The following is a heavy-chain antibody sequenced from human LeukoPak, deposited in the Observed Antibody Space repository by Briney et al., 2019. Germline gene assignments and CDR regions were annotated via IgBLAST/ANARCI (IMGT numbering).Heavy chain of an antibody. Sequence: ASVKVSCKASGYTSTSYDINWVRQATGQGLEWMGWINPNSGNTGSAQKFQGRVTMTRDTSISTAYMELSSLRSEDTAVYYCARVRYYVSGSYQDYYFDYWGQGTLVTVSS. CDR3: ARVRYYVSGSYQDYYFDY. J-gene: IGHJ4*02. V-gene: IGHV1-8*01. D-gene: IGHD3-10*01. CDR2: INPNSGNT. CDR1: GYTSTSYD.